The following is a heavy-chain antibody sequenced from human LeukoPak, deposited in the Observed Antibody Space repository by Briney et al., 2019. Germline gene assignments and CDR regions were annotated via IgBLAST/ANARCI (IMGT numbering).Heavy chain of an antibody. Sequence: SETLSLTCAVYGGSLSGYYWSWIRQSPGKGPQWIGEINHSESTKYNPSLKSRVTISVETSKNQFSLKLSSVTAADTAVYYCARETSQKGAHYMDVWGKGTTVTISS. CDR3: ARETSQKGAHYMDV. CDR1: GGSLSGYY. CDR2: INHSEST. D-gene: IGHD3-16*01. J-gene: IGHJ6*03. V-gene: IGHV4-34*01.